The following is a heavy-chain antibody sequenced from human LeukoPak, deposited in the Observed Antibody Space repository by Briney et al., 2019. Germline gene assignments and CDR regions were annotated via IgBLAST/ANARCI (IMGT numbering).Heavy chain of an antibody. J-gene: IGHJ4*02. CDR1: GFTFSSYA. Sequence: PGGSLRLSCAASGFTFSSYAMSWVRQAPGKGLEWVSAISGSGGSTYYADSVKGRFTISRDNSKNTLYLQMNSLRAEDTAVYYCARERYYYDSSGYIGWGQGTLVTVSS. D-gene: IGHD3-22*01. CDR3: ARERYYYDSSGYIG. CDR2: ISGSGGST. V-gene: IGHV3-23*01.